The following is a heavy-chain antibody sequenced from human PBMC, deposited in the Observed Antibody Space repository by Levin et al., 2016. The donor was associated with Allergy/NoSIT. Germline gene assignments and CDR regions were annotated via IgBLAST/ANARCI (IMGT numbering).Heavy chain of an antibody. V-gene: IGHV3-53*01. Sequence: GGSLRLSCAASGFNVNSNYMTWVRQAPGKGLEWVSTIYTNGGTYYADSVRGRVTISRDSSNNTLYLQMDSLRAEDTAVYYCATRTPRADYWGQGTLVTVSS. CDR3: ATRTPRADY. CDR2: IYTNGGT. CDR1: GFNVNSNY. J-gene: IGHJ4*02.